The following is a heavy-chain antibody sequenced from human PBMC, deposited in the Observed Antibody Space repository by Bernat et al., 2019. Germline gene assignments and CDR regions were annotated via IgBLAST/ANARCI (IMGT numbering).Heavy chain of an antibody. D-gene: IGHD6-19*01. CDR1: GGSISSYY. CDR2: IYYSGST. Sequence: QVQLQESGSGLVKPSETLSLTCTVSGGSISSYYWSWIRQPPGKGLEWIGYIYYSGSTNYNPSLKSRVTISVDTSKNQLSLKLRSVTAADTAVYYCARAPGIYSSGCYYFDDLGQGTLVSVSP. CDR3: ARAPGIYSSGCYYFDD. J-gene: IGHJ4*02. V-gene: IGHV4-59*01.